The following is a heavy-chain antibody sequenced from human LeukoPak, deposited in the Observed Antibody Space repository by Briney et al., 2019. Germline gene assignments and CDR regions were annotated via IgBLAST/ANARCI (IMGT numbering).Heavy chain of an antibody. CDR1: GGSVSSGSYY. CDR3: ASHYDSSGYYYRDNNWFDP. CDR2: VYYSGST. D-gene: IGHD3-22*01. J-gene: IGHJ5*02. V-gene: IGHV4-61*01. Sequence: PETLSLTCTVSGGSVSSGSYYWSWIRQPPGKGLEWIGYVYYSGSTNYNPSLKSRVTISVDTSKNQFSLKLSSVTAADTAVYYCASHYDSSGYYYRDNNWFDPWGQGTQVTLSS.